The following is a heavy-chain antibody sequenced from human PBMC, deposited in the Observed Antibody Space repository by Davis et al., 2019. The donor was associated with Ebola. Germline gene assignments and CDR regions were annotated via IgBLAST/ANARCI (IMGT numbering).Heavy chain of an antibody. CDR3: ASSPSGAALGYGMDV. CDR1: GGSISRSDW. V-gene: IGHV4-4*02. J-gene: IGHJ6*04. D-gene: IGHD6-13*01. Sequence: SETLSLTCAVSGGSISRSDWWSWVRQPPGQGLDWIGAIYHSGSTNYNPSLKSRVTISVDKSKNQFSLKLSSVTAADTAVYYCASSPSGAALGYGMDVWGKGTTVTVSS. CDR2: IYHSGST.